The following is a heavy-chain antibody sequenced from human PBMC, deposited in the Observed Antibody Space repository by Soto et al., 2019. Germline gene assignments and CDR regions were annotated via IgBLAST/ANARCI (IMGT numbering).Heavy chain of an antibody. Sequence: QVQLVQSGAEVKKPGASVKGSCKASGYTFTSYYMHWVRQAPGQGLEWMGIINPSGGSTSYAEKFQGSGTMTRDRSTSTVYMELSSLRSEDTAVYYCARSRGGVTYDYWGQGTPVTVSS. CDR1: GYTFTSYY. CDR2: INPSGGST. D-gene: IGHD3-10*01. CDR3: ARSRGGVTYDY. V-gene: IGHV1-46*01. J-gene: IGHJ4*02.